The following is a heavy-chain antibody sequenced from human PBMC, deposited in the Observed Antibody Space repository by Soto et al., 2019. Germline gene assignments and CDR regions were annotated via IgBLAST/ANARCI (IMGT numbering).Heavy chain of an antibody. D-gene: IGHD3-3*01. CDR3: AKVSVLEWSQNWFDP. V-gene: IGHV3-23*01. CDR1: GFTFSSYA. Sequence: PGGSVRLSCAACGFTFSSYAMSWVRQAPGKGLEWVSAISGSGGSTYYADSVKGRFTISRDNSKNTLYLQMNSLRAEDTAVYYCAKVSVLEWSQNWFDPWGQGTLVTVSS. CDR2: ISGSGGST. J-gene: IGHJ5*02.